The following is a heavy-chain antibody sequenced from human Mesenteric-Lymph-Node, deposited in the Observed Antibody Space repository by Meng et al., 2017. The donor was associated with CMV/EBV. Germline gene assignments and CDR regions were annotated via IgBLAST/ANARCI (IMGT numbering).Heavy chain of an antibody. CDR2: INSDGSST. V-gene: IGHV3-74*01. Sequence: GGSLRLSCAAAGFSFRSYWMHWVRQAPGKGLVWVSRINSDGSSTSYADSVKGRFTISRDNAKNSLYLQMNSLRAEDTAVYYCARDSTEAIDYWGQGTLVTVSS. J-gene: IGHJ4*02. CDR3: ARDSTEAIDY. CDR1: GFSFRSYW.